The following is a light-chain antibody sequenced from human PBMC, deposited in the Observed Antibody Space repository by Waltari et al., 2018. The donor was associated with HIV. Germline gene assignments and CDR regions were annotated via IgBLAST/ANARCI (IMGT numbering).Light chain of an antibody. Sequence: AVTQPASVSGLPGQSTTISCTGGASDFGLYNFVSWYQQHSGKPPKLILYDVDSRSSGVSDRFSGAISGNTASLTISELRAEDEAHYYCASFTADNTVLFGGGTEVTVL. CDR3: ASFTADNTVL. CDR1: ASDFGLYNF. J-gene: IGLJ3*02. CDR2: DVD. V-gene: IGLV2-14*03.